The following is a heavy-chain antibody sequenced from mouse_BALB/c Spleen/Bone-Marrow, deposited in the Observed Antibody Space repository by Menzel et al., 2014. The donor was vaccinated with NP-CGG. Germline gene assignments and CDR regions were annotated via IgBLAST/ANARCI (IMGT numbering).Heavy chain of an antibody. CDR3: TRSGPGFAY. V-gene: IGHV1S81*02. CDR1: GYTFTNYF. CDR2: INPNNGGT. Sequence: VKLQESGAVLVKPGASVKLSCKASGYTFTNYFMYWVKKRPGRGLEWIGEINPNNGGTNFNENFKSKATLTLDKSSSTAYMQLSSLTSEDSAVYYCTRSGPGFAYWGHGTLVTVSA. J-gene: IGHJ3*01.